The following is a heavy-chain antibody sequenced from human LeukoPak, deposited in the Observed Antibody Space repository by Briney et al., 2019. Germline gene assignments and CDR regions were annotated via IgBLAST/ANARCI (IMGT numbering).Heavy chain of an antibody. Sequence: PGGSLRLSCVASGFTFSDYAMNWVRQAPGKGLEWVSTFKTKYHQVYYAESVRGRFTISTDSSRNTVFLQMNSQRADDTALYYCARSVPDYTRFDYWGQGALVTVSS. D-gene: IGHD4-11*01. V-gene: IGHV3-23*05. CDR1: GFTFSDYA. CDR3: ARSVPDYTRFDY. CDR2: FKTKYHQV. J-gene: IGHJ4*02.